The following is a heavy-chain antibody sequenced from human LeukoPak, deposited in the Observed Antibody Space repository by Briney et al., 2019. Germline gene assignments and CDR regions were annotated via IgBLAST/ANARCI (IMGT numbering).Heavy chain of an antibody. Sequence: PGGSLRLSCAASGFTFSSYGMHWVRQAPGKGLKWVAFIRYDGSNKYYADSVKGRFTISRDNAKNSLYLQMNSLRAEDTAVYYCARVAAAGILPYYFDYWGQGTLVTVSS. CDR3: ARVAAAGILPYYFDY. J-gene: IGHJ4*02. CDR1: GFTFSSYG. D-gene: IGHD6-13*01. CDR2: IRYDGSNK. V-gene: IGHV3-30*02.